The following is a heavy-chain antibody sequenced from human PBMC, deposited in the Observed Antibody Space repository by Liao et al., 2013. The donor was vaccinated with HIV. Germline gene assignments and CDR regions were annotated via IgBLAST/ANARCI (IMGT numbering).Heavy chain of an antibody. V-gene: IGHV4-61*02. CDR3: ARRSGGLHDSFDI. Sequence: QVQLQESGPGQVKPSQTLSLTCSVSGGSISSGNYHWNWIRQPAGKALEWIGRIYRTGSTDYNPSLKSRVTISADMSKNQFTLKLNSVTGADTAVYYCARRSGGLHDSFDIWGQGTMVTVSS. CDR2: IYRTGST. D-gene: IGHD2-8*02. CDR1: GGSISSGNYH. J-gene: IGHJ3*02.